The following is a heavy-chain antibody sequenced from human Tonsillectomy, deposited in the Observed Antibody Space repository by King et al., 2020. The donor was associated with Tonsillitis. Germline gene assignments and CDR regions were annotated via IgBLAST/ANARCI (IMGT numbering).Heavy chain of an antibody. CDR1: GFTFTSYG. D-gene: IGHD2-21*01. J-gene: IGHJ4*02. CDR2: ISYDERNE. V-gene: IGHV3-30*18. Sequence: QVQLVESGGGVVQPGRSLRLSCAVSGFTFTSYGMHWVRQAPGKGLEWVAVISYDERNEFYADSVKGRFTISRDNSKNTLYFQMNNLRTDDTAVYYCAKDRVHIATYFDYWGQGTLVTVSS. CDR3: AKDRVHIATYFDY.